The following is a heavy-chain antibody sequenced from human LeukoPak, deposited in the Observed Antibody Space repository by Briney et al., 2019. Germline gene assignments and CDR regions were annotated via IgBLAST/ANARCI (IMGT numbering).Heavy chain of an antibody. D-gene: IGHD6-19*01. V-gene: IGHV5-51*01. J-gene: IGHJ5*02. CDR2: IYPGDSDT. Sequence: RGESLKISCKGFGYSFTSYWIGWVRQMPGKGLEWMGIIYPGDSDTRYSPSFQGQVTISADKSISTAYLQWSSLKASDTAMYYCARSPPSGSSGWANWFDPWGQGTLVTVSS. CDR1: GYSFTSYW. CDR3: ARSPPSGSSGWANWFDP.